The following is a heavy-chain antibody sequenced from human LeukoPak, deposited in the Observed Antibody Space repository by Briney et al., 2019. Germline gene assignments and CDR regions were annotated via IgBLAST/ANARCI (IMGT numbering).Heavy chain of an antibody. CDR2: IKQDGSEK. D-gene: IGHD3-10*01. CDR3: ARSKWFGEYSNWFDP. V-gene: IGHV3-7*01. J-gene: IGHJ5*02. Sequence: GGSLRLSCAASGFTFSSYWMSWVRQAPGKGLEWVANIKQDGSEKYYVDSVKGRFTISRDNAKNSLYLQMNSLRAEDTAVYYCARSKWFGEYSNWFDPWGQGTLVTVSS. CDR1: GFTFSSYW.